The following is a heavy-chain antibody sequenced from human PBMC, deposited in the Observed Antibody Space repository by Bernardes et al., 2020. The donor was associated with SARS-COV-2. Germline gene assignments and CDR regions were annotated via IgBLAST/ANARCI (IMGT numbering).Heavy chain of an antibody. Sequence: SETLSLTCAVSGGSIGSYYCAWIRHSPGKGLEWMCYIYYSWTTNYNPSPKSRVTSSVYRSRNQFSLNLISVTPTDTAVYYCARDLSHLVRRGFVLWGRGTLVTVSP. D-gene: IGHD6-6*01. CDR3: ARDLSHLVRRGFVL. CDR1: GGSIGSYY. CDR2: IYYSWTT. J-gene: IGHJ2*01. V-gene: IGHV4-59*12.